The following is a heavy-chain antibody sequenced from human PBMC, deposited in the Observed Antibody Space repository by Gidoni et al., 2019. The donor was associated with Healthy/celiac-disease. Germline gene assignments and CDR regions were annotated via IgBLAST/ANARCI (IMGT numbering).Heavy chain of an antibody. CDR2: ISSSSSYI. V-gene: IGHV3-21*01. CDR3: ARDLSYYDSSGYGDAFDI. CDR1: GFTCSSYS. J-gene: IGHJ3*02. Sequence: EVQLVESGGGLVKPGGSLRLSWAASGFTCSSYSMNWVRQAPGKGLEWVSSISSSSSYIYYADSVKGRFTISRDNAKNSLYLQMNSLRAEDTAVYYCARDLSYYDSSGYGDAFDIWGQGTMVTVSS. D-gene: IGHD3-22*01.